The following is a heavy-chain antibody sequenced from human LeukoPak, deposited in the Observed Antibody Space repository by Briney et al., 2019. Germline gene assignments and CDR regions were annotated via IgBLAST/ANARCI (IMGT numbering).Heavy chain of an antibody. CDR2: ISSSGSTI. CDR3: ACREMEQWLVPSGLADY. J-gene: IGHJ4*02. Sequence: PAGSLRLSCAASGFTFSSYEMNWVRQAPGKGLEWVSYISSSGSTIYYADSVKGRFTISRDNAKNSLYLQMNSLRAEDTAVYYCACREMEQWLVPSGLADYWGQGTLVTVSS. CDR1: GFTFSSYE. D-gene: IGHD6-19*01. V-gene: IGHV3-48*03.